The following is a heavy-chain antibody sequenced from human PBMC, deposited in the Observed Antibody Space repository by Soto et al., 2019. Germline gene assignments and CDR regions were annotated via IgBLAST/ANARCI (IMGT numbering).Heavy chain of an antibody. Sequence: QVQLQESGPGLVKPSETLSLTCAVSGASISRIGFHWGWIRQPPGQGLEWIGSIYAAGTTFYNSPLKSRVTISEDTSKNHFSLRLTSVTAADTAVYYCARRGSGHTFDYWGQGTLVTVSS. V-gene: IGHV4-39*01. CDR3: ARRGSGHTFDY. CDR2: IYAAGTT. J-gene: IGHJ4*02. D-gene: IGHD3-10*01. CDR1: GASISRIGFH.